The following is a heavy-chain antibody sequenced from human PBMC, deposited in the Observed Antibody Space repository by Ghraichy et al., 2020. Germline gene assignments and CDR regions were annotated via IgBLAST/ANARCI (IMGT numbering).Heavy chain of an antibody. V-gene: IGHV3-13*01. CDR2: IGIPGDT. CDR3: ARALPSSYGLFDS. Sequence: LSLTCAASGFTFNNYDMHWVRQATGKGPEWVSGIGIPGDTYYPGSVKGRFTISRENAKNSLYLQMNSLRAGDTAVYFCARALPSSYGLFDSWGQGTLVTVSS. D-gene: IGHD4-17*01. J-gene: IGHJ4*02. CDR1: GFTFNNYD.